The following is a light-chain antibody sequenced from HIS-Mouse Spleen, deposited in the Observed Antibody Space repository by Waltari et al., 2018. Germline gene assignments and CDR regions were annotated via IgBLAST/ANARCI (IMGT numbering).Light chain of an antibody. CDR3: YSTDSSGNHRV. V-gene: IGLV3-10*01. CDR2: EDS. J-gene: IGLJ2*01. Sequence: SSELTQPPSVSVSPGQTARITCPGDALPKKYAYWYQQKSGQAPVLVIYEDSKRPSGIPEGFSGSSSGTMATLTISGAQVEDEADYYCYSTDSSGNHRVFGGGTKLTVL. CDR1: ALPKKY.